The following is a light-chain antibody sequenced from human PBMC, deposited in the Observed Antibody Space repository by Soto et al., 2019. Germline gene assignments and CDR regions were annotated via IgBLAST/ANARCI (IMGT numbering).Light chain of an antibody. Sequence: QSALTQPASVSGSPGQSITISCTGTSSDVGGYNYVSWYQQHPGKAPKLLIYANNNRPSGVPDRFSGSKSVTSASLAIAGLQAEDEADYYCQSYDTILTVFGTGTKLTVL. V-gene: IGLV2-14*01. CDR3: QSYDTILTV. J-gene: IGLJ1*01. CDR1: SSDVGGYNY. CDR2: ANN.